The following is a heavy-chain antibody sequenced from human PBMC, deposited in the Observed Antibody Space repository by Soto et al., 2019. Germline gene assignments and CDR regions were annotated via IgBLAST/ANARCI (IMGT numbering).Heavy chain of an antibody. Sequence: GGSLRLSCAASGFTFDDYAMHWVRQVPGKGLEWVSGINWNSGSIGYGDSVKGRFAISRDNAKNSLHLQMNSLSAEDTAFYYCVTDERINWYSGQLRHWGQGTLVTVSS. D-gene: IGHD1-26*01. V-gene: IGHV3-9*01. CDR2: INWNSGSI. CDR1: GFTFDDYA. CDR3: VTDERINWYSGQLRH. J-gene: IGHJ1*01.